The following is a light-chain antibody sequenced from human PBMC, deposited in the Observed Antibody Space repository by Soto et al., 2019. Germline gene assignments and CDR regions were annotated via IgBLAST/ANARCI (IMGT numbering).Light chain of an antibody. V-gene: IGLV1-51*02. CDR1: SSNIGNNY. CDR2: ENN. CDR3: GTWDSSLSAV. J-gene: IGLJ2*01. Sequence: QSVLTQPPSVSAAPGQTVTISCSGSSSNIGNNYVSWYQQLPGTAPKLLIYENNKRPSGIPDRFSGSKSGTSATLGITGPRTGYEADYYCGTWDSSLSAVFGGGTQLTVL.